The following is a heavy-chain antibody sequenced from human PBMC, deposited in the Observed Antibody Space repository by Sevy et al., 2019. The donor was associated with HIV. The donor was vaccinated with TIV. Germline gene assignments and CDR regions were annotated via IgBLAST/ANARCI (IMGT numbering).Heavy chain of an antibody. CDR2: IYTSGST. V-gene: IGHV4-4*07. CDR3: ARYSSTRLWFGEGFDY. J-gene: IGHJ4*02. D-gene: IGHD3-10*01. Sequence: AESLSLTCTVSGGSISSYYWSWIRQPAGKGLERIGRIYTSGSTNYNPSLKSRVTMSVDTSKNQFSLKLRSVTAADTAVYYCARYSSTRLWFGEGFDYWGQGTLVTVSS. CDR1: GGSISSYY.